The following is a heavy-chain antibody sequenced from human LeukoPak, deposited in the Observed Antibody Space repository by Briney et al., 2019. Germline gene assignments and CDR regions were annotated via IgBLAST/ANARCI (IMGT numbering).Heavy chain of an antibody. D-gene: IGHD3-22*01. J-gene: IGHJ4*02. CDR2: IFHNGKA. CDR1: GGSITINGYY. Sequence: SETLSLTCTVSGGSITINGYYWTGIRRHPGKGLEWIGYIFHNGKAYYNPSLKSRATISVDTSKNQFSLSLRSVTAADTAFYYCAKYSSGYYYGLNWGQGALVTVAS. CDR3: AKYSSGYYYGLN. V-gene: IGHV4-31*03.